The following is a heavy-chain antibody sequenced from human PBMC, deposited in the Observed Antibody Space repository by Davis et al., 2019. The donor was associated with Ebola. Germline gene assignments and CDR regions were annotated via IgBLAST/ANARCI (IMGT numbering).Heavy chain of an antibody. CDR1: VITFSSYA. J-gene: IGHJ2*01. Sequence: GESLKISCTASVITFSSYAMTWVRQAPGKGLEWVSAISGSGGSTYYADSVKGRFTISRDNSKNTLYLQMNSLRAEDTAVYYCATGGGSGSPPLDLWGRGTLVTVSS. V-gene: IGHV3-23*01. D-gene: IGHD2-15*01. CDR2: ISGSGGST. CDR3: ATGGGSGSPPLDL.